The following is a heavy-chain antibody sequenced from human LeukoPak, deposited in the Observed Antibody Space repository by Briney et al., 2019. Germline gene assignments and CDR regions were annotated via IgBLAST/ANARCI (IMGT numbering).Heavy chain of an antibody. CDR3: AKDRTGGSLRIPDY. Sequence: PGGSLRLSCTASGFTFSNYAMSWVRQAPGKGLEWVSTISGSDGSTYYADSVKGRFTISRDDSKNTLYLQMNSLRVEDTAIYYCAKDRTGGSLRIPDYWGQGTLVTVSS. CDR2: ISGSDGST. D-gene: IGHD1-1*01. V-gene: IGHV3-23*01. CDR1: GFTFSNYA. J-gene: IGHJ4*02.